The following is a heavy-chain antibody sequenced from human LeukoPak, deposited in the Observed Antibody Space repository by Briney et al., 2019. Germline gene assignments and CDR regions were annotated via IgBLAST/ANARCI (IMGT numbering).Heavy chain of an antibody. V-gene: IGHV5-51*01. CDR1: GYSFTIYW. D-gene: IGHD3-10*01. CDR3: ARHRWSYITEPDY. CDR2: IYPGDSDT. Sequence: GESLKISCMGSGYSFTIYWIGWVRQMPGKGLEWMGLIYPGDSDTRYSPSFQGQATISADQSISTAYLQRSSLQAPDTALYYCARHRWSYITEPDYWGQGTLVTVSS. J-gene: IGHJ4*02.